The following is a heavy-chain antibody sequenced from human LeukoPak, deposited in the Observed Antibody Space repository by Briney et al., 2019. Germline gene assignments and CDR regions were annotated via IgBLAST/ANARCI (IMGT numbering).Heavy chain of an antibody. Sequence: SETLSLTCAVYGGSFSGYYWSWIRQPPGKGLEWIGEINHSGSTNYHPSLKSRVTISVDTSKNQFSLKLSSVTAADTAVYYCARGSGIWGSYRSHRFDPWGQGTLVTVSS. CDR1: GGSFSGYY. CDR3: ARGSGIWGSYRSHRFDP. V-gene: IGHV4-34*01. CDR2: INHSGST. J-gene: IGHJ5*02. D-gene: IGHD3-16*02.